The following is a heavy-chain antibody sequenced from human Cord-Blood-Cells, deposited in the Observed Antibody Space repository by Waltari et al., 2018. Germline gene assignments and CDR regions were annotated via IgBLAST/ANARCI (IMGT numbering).Heavy chain of an antibody. V-gene: IGHV1-69*09. CDR1: GGPCSSYA. D-gene: IGHD6-13*01. J-gene: IGHJ4*02. CDR3: ARDRFVSSNWYFDY. Sequence: QVQLVQSGADGKKPGSSVKVSCTATGGPCSSYALNWLRQAPGQGLEWMGRIIPSLGRTNYAQKFQGRVTITADKSTSTAYMELSSLRSEDTAVYYCARDRFVSSNWYFDYWGQGTLVTVSS. CDR2: IIPSLGRT.